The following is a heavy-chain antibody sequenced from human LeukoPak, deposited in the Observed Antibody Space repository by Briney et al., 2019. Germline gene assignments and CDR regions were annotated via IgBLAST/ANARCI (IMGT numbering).Heavy chain of an antibody. J-gene: IGHJ4*02. Sequence: GGSLRLSCAASGFTFDDYGMSWVRQAPGKGLEWVSGINWNGGSTGYADSVKGRFTISRDNAKNSLYLQMNSLRAEDTALYYCARGPSPIGSSWGTYDYWGQGTLVTVSS. CDR2: INWNGGST. D-gene: IGHD6-13*01. CDR1: GFTFDDYG. CDR3: ARGPSPIGSSWGTYDY. V-gene: IGHV3-20*04.